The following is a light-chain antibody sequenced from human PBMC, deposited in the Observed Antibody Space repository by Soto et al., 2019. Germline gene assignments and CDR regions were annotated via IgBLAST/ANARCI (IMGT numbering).Light chain of an antibody. CDR3: QTRDTVVL. CDR2: LNRDGSH. J-gene: IGLJ2*01. CDR1: SGHSDYG. V-gene: IGLV4-69*01. Sequence: QPVLTQSPSASASLGASVKLTCTLSSGHSDYGIAWHQQQPDKGPRYLMKLNRDGSHNKGDGIPDRFSGSNSGAERYLLISRLHSDHYSYYYCQTRDTVVLFGAGTKLTVL.